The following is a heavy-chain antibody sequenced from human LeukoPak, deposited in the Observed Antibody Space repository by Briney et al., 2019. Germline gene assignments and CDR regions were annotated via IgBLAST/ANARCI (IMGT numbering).Heavy chain of an antibody. V-gene: IGHV3-49*04. CDR1: GFSVGDYA. J-gene: IGHJ4*02. D-gene: IGHD5-12*01. Sequence: GGSLRLSCTASGFSVGDYAMSWVRQAPGKGLEWVGFIRSKTYGGIADYAAAVEGRFTISRDDSNNIAYLQMNSLKSEDTAVYYCTRGLEGFTAYDDYWGQGTLVTVSS. CDR2: IRSKTYGGIA. CDR3: TRGLEGFTAYDDY.